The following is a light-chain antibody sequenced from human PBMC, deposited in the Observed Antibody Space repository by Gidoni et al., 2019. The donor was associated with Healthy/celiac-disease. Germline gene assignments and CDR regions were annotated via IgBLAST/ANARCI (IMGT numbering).Light chain of an antibody. J-gene: IGKJ1*01. Sequence: DIVMTQSRLSLPVTPGEPASISCRSSQSLLHSNGYNYLDWYLQKPGQSPQLLIYLGSNRASGVPDRFIGSGSGTDFTLKISRVEAEDVGVYYCMQALQTPWTFGQGTKVEIK. CDR3: MQALQTPWT. CDR1: QSLLHSNGYNY. V-gene: IGKV2-28*01. CDR2: LGS.